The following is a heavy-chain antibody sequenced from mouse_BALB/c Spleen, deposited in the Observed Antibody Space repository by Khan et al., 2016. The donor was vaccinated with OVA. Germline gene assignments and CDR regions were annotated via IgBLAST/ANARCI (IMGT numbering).Heavy chain of an antibody. J-gene: IGHJ2*01. D-gene: IGHD2-1*01. CDR1: GYAFSHYL. CDR3: ARDDYGNFLYFDY. Sequence: QVQLKESGGEVIRPGTSVKVSCKASGYAFSHYLIEWVKQRPGQGLEWIGVIIPGSGGTNYNEKFKGKATLTADKSSSTAYMQLSSLTSDDSAVYFCARDDYGNFLYFDYWGQGTTLTVSS. V-gene: IGHV1-54*01. CDR2: IIPGSGGT.